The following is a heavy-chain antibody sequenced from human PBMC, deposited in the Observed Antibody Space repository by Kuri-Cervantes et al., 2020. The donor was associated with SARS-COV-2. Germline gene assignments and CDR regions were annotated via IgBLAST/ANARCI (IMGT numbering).Heavy chain of an antibody. Sequence: ETLSLTCAASGFTFSGAAMHWVRQASGKGLEWVGRIRSKANEYATVYTASAKGRFTLSRDDSKNMAYLQMNSLTTEDTAVYYCTTQYGAPYMDVWGKGTTVTVSS. CDR1: GFTFSGAA. J-gene: IGHJ6*03. D-gene: IGHD4-17*01. CDR3: TTQYGAPYMDV. V-gene: IGHV3-73*01. CDR2: IRSKANEYAT.